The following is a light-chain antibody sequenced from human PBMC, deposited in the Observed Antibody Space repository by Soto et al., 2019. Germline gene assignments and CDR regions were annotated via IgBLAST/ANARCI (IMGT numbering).Light chain of an antibody. CDR3: QQANSFPYS. V-gene: IGKV1-12*01. CDR2: TAS. J-gene: IGKJ2*01. Sequence: DIQMTQSPSFVSASVGDRVTITCRASQDISTWLAWYQQKPGKAPNLLIYTASSLQSGVTSRFSGSGSGTDFTLTISSLQPEDVATYYCQQANSFPYSFGQGTKLEIK. CDR1: QDISTW.